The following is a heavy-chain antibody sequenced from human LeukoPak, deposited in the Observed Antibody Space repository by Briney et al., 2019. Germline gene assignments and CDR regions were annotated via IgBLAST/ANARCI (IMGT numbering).Heavy chain of an antibody. J-gene: IGHJ6*02. CDR2: INHSGST. D-gene: IGHD6-13*01. CDR3: ARGSSWYGYYYYGMDV. V-gene: IGHV4-34*01. Sequence: PSETLSLTCAVYGGSFSGYYWSWIRQPPGKGLEWIGEINHSGSTNYNPSLKSRVTISVDTSKNQFSLKLSSVTAADTAVYYCARGSSWYGYYYYGMDVWGQGTTVTVSS. CDR1: GGSFSGYY.